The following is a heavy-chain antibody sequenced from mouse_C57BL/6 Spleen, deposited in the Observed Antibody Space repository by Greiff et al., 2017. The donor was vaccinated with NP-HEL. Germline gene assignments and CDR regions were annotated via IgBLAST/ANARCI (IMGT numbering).Heavy chain of an antibody. J-gene: IGHJ3*01. CDR3: AGGDGGFAY. V-gene: IGHV6-3*01. Sequence: VQLKESGGGLVQPGGSMKLSCVASGFTFSNYWMNWVRQSPEKGLEWVAQIRLKSDNYATHYAESVKGRFTISRDDSKSSVYLQMNNLRAEDTGIYYCAGGDGGFAYWGQGTLVTVSA. CDR2: IRLKSDNYAT. CDR1: GFTFSNYW.